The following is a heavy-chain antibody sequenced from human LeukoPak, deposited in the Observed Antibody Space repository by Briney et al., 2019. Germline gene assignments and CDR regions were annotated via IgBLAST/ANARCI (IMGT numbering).Heavy chain of an antibody. CDR2: VNNRGTT. CDR3: ARVPLWWLTPFDF. Sequence: SETLSLTCIVSGGSLSPHYWSWIRRPLGKGLEWIGEVNNRGTTNYSPSLRGRATISVDTSKNQFSLRLTSVTAADTAMYYCARVPLWWLTPFDFWGQGTLATVSS. D-gene: IGHD5-12*01. CDR1: GGSLSPHY. V-gene: IGHV4-34*01. J-gene: IGHJ4*02.